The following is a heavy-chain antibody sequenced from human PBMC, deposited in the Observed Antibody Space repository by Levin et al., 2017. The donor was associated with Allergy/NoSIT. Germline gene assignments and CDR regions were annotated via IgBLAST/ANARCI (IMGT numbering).Heavy chain of an antibody. CDR3: ARRSLGGCSGSACYSGSWFDP. J-gene: IGHJ5*02. D-gene: IGHD2-15*01. Sequence: SETLSLTCTMSGGSFSGFYWSWIRQSPGKGLEWIGYIYYGEDTNYNPSLKNRVTISVDASQKQFSLLLHNLTPAATAVYYCARRSLGGCSGSACYSGSWFDPWGQGIQVAVTS. CDR2: IYYGEDT. CDR1: GGSFSGFY. V-gene: IGHV4-59*01.